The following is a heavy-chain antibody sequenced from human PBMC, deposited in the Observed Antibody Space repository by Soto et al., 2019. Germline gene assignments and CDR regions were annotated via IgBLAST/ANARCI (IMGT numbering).Heavy chain of an antibody. J-gene: IGHJ5*02. Sequence: SETLSLTCTVSGGSISSSSYYWGWIRQPPGKGLEWIGSIYYSGSTYYNPSLKSRVTISVDTSKNQFSLKLSSVTAADTAVYYCARHGVDTAMVTVDIVATIPGWFDPWGQGALVTVSS. CDR2: IYYSGST. D-gene: IGHD5-12*01. V-gene: IGHV4-39*01. CDR1: GGSISSSSYY. CDR3: ARHGVDTAMVTVDIVATIPGWFDP.